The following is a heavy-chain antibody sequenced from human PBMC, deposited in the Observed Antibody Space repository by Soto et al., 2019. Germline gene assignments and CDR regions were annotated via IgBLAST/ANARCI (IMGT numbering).Heavy chain of an antibody. CDR3: ARAGIIASAGYYYYGMDV. D-gene: IGHD6-13*01. CDR2: INPNSGGT. V-gene: IGHV1-2*04. J-gene: IGHJ6*02. CDR1: GYTFTGYY. Sequence: QVQLVQSGAEVKKPGASVKVSCKASGYTFTGYYMHWVRQAPGQGLEWMGWINPNSGGTNYEQKFQGWVTMTRDTSISTTYMELSRLRSDDTAVYYCARAGIIASAGYYYYGMDVWGQWTTVTVSS.